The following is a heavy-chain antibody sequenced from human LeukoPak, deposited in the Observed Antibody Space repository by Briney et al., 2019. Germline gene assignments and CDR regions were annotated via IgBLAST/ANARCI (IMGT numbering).Heavy chain of an antibody. D-gene: IGHD5-12*01. CDR1: GGSVSSGSYY. CDR3: ARYIVATNYLDY. Sequence: SETLSLTCTVSGGSVSSGSYYWSWIRQPPGKGLEWIGYIYYSGSTNYNPSLKSRVTISVDTSKNQFSLKLSSVTAADTAVYYCARYIVATNYLDYRGQGTLVTVSS. V-gene: IGHV4-61*01. CDR2: IYYSGST. J-gene: IGHJ4*02.